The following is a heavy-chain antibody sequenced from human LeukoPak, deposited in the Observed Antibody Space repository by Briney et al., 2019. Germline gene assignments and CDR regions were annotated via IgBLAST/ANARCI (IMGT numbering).Heavy chain of an antibody. V-gene: IGHV3-21*01. D-gene: IGHD6-19*01. CDR1: GFTFSSYT. Sequence: GGSLRLSCAASGFTFSSYTMNWVRQAPGKGLEWVSSLSSNNYYIYYADSMKGRFTVSRDNAKNSLYLQMTSLRADDTAIYYCAREEGSGLGEAFHIWGQGTMVTVSS. CDR2: LSSNNYYI. CDR3: AREEGSGLGEAFHI. J-gene: IGHJ3*02.